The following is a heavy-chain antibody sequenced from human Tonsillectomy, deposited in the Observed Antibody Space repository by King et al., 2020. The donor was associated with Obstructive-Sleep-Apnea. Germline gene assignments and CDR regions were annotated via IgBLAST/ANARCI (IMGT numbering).Heavy chain of an antibody. V-gene: IGHV3-74*01. CDR2: IHSDGSTT. Sequence: VQLVESGGGLAQPGGSLRLSCAASGFTFSRCWMHWVRQAPGKGLVWVSRIHSDGSTTDYADFVKGRFTISRDNAKNTLYLQMNSLRAEDTAVYYCVNLNNERRVDYWGQGTLVTV. D-gene: IGHD1-1*01. J-gene: IGHJ4*02. CDR3: VNLNNERRVDY. CDR1: GFTFSRCW.